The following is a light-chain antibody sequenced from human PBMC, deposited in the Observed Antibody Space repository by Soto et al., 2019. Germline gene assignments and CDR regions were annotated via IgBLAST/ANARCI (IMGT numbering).Light chain of an antibody. Sequence: PGDIVTITCRASQRVRSWLAWYQQKPGRAPKFLIYGASSRATGIPDRFSGSGSGTDFTLTISRLEPEDFAVYYCQQYGSSPRTFGQGTKVDIK. CDR2: GAS. J-gene: IGKJ1*01. CDR1: QRVRSW. CDR3: QQYGSSPRT. V-gene: IGKV3-20*01.